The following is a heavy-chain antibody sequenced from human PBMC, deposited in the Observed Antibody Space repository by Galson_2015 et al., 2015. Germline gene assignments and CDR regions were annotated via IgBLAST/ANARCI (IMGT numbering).Heavy chain of an antibody. D-gene: IGHD6-19*01. CDR1: GGTFSSYA. CDR3: ARARIAVAGTTPHYYYYMDV. J-gene: IGHJ6*03. V-gene: IGHV1-69*13. Sequence: SVKVSCKASGGTFSSYAISWVRQAPGQGLEWMGGIIPIFGTANYAQKFQGRVTITADESTSTAYMELSSLRSEDTAVYYCARARIAVAGTTPHYYYYMDVWGKGTTVTVSS. CDR2: IIPIFGTA.